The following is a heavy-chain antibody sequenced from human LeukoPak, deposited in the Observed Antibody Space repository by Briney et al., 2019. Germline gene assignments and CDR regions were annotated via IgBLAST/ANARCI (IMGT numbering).Heavy chain of an antibody. CDR2: ISYDGSDK. Sequence: GGSLRLSCAASGFTFSSYAMHWVRQAPGKGLEWVAVISYDGSDKYYADSVKGRFTISRDNSKNTLYLQMNSLRAEDTAVYYCARVRDTAMVMDAFDIWGQGTMVTVSS. CDR3: ARVRDTAMVMDAFDI. J-gene: IGHJ3*02. CDR1: GFTFSSYA. V-gene: IGHV3-30*04. D-gene: IGHD5-18*01.